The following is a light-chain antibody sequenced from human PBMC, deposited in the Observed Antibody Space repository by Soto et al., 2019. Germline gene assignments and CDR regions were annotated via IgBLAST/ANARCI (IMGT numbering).Light chain of an antibody. Sequence: IQMTQSPSSLSASVGDRVTITCRASQTIDKYLNWYQHIPGRAPKLLIYGASSLQSGVPTRFSGSGGGTYFTLTISSLQHEDFATYYSQQSYSSPGTFGRGTRVE. CDR3: QQSYSSPGT. CDR1: QTIDKY. V-gene: IGKV1-39*01. J-gene: IGKJ1*01. CDR2: GAS.